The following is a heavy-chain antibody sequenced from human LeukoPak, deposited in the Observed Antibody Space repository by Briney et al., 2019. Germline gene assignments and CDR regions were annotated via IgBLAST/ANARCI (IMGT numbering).Heavy chain of an antibody. D-gene: IGHD3-10*01. CDR3: ARGSGSSAGFDF. V-gene: IGHV4-39*01. CDR2: IYYTGST. Sequence: SETLSLTCTVSVGSISSSSYYWGWIRQPPGRGLEWIGSIYYTGSTYYNPSLKSRVTISVDTSKNQFSLKLTSVTAADTAVYYCARGSGSSAGFDFWGQGTLVTVSS. CDR1: VGSISSSSYY. J-gene: IGHJ4*02.